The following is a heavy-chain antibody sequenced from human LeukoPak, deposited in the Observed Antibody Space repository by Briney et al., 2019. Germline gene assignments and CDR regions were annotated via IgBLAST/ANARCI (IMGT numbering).Heavy chain of an antibody. J-gene: IGHJ2*01. CDR2: IYSGGST. Sequence: PGGSLRLSCAASGFTFSSYSMNWVRQAPGKGLEWVSVIYSGGSTYYADSVKGRFTISRDNSKNTLYLQMNSLRAEDTAVYYCARAYSYSSGWPRGRYFDLWGRGTLVTVSS. CDR1: GFTFSSYS. D-gene: IGHD6-19*01. CDR3: ARAYSYSSGWPRGRYFDL. V-gene: IGHV3-53*01.